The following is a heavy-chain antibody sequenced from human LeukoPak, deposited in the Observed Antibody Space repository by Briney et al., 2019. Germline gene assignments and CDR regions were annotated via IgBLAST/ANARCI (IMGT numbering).Heavy chain of an antibody. V-gene: IGHV3-30*18. J-gene: IGHJ4*02. CDR1: GFTFSSYG. CDR3: AKGAY. CDR2: ISYDGSNK. Sequence: PGGSLRLSCAASGFTFSSYGMHGVRQAPGKGLEWVAVISYDGSNKYYADSVKGRFTISRDNSKNTLYLQMNSLRAEDTAVYYCAKGAYWGQGTLVTVSS.